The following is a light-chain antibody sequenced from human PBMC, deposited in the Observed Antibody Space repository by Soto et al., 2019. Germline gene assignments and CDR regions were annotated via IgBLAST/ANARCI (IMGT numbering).Light chain of an antibody. V-gene: IGLV2-14*03. CDR2: DVS. CDR3: SSYTTGSTVV. CDR1: SSDVGGYNY. J-gene: IGLJ2*01. Sequence: QSVLTQPASVSGSPGQSITISCTGTSSDVGGYNYVSWYQQHPDKAPKLMIFDVSNRPSGVSDRFSGSKSGNTASLTISGLQAEDEADYFCSSYTTGSTVVFGGGTKVTVL.